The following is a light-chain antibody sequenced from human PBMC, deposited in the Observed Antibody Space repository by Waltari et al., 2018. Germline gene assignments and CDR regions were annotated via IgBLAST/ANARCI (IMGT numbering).Light chain of an antibody. J-gene: IGLJ1*01. CDR1: SSDVGGYNY. CDR2: EVS. Sequence: QSALTQPASVSGSPGQSITISCTGTSSDVGGYNYVSWYQQHPGKAPKLMIYEVSNRPSGVSHRFSGSKSSNPASLTISGLQAEDEADYYCSSYTSSSTPYVFGPGTKVTVL. CDR3: SSYTSSSTPYV. V-gene: IGLV2-14*01.